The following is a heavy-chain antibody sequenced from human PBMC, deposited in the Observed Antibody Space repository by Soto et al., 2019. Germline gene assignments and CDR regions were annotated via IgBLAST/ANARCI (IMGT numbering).Heavy chain of an antibody. V-gene: IGHV3-33*01. J-gene: IGHJ4*02. Sequence: QVQLVESGGGVVQPGRSLRLSCSASGFTFSSYGMHWVRQAPGKGLEWVAVIWYDGSNKYYADSVKGRFTISRDNSKNTLYLQMNSLRAEDTAVYYCARYASWSLDYWGQGTLVTVSS. CDR2: IWYDGSNK. D-gene: IGHD6-13*01. CDR1: GFTFSSYG. CDR3: ARYASWSLDY.